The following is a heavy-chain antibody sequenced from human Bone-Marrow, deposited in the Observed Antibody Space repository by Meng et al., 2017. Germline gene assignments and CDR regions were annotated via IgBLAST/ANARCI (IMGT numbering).Heavy chain of an antibody. D-gene: IGHD4-23*01. CDR1: GGSFSGYY. CDR3: ARGVASPIFSTVVTPAFDY. J-gene: IGHJ4*02. V-gene: IGHV4-34*01. CDR2: INHSGST. Sequence: QVQLQHWGQALFKPSETLSLPCAVYGGSFSGYYWSWIRQPPGKGLEWIGEINHSGSTNYNPSLKSRVTISVDTSKNQFSLKLSSVTAADTAVYYCARGVASPIFSTVVTPAFDYWGQGTLVTVSS.